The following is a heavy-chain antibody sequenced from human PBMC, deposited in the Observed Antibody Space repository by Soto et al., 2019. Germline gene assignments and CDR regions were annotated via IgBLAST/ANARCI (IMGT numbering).Heavy chain of an antibody. CDR3: AKAYYYDSSGYYLPEQYYFDY. V-gene: IGHV3-30*18. CDR2: ISYDGSNK. CDR1: GFTFSSYG. D-gene: IGHD3-22*01. J-gene: IGHJ4*02. Sequence: PGGSLRLSCAASGFTFSSYGMHWVRQAPGKGLEWVAVISYDGSNKYYADSVKGRFTISRDNSKNTLYLQMNSLRAEDTAVYYCAKAYYYDSSGYYLPEQYYFDYWGQGTLVTVSS.